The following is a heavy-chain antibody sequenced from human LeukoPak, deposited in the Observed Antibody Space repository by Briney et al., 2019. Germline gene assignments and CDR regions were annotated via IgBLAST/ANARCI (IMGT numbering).Heavy chain of an antibody. J-gene: IGHJ6*03. V-gene: IGHV3-11*01. CDR2: ISSSGSTI. CDR3: AREMATINYYYYMDV. Sequence: PGGSLRLSCAASGFTFSDYYMSWIRQAPGKGLEWVSYISSSGSTIYYADSVKGRFTISRDNAKNSLYLQMNSLRAEDTAVYYCAREMATINYYYYMDVWGKRTTVTVFS. CDR1: GFTFSDYY. D-gene: IGHD5-24*01.